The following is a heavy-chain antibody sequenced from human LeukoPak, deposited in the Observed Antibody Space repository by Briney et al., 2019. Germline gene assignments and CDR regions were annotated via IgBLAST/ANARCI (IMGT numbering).Heavy chain of an antibody. CDR3: AKDPRYRKPAVKRYYGMDV. J-gene: IGHJ6*02. CDR1: GFTFSSYG. V-gene: IGHV3-30*18. D-gene: IGHD3-16*02. Sequence: GRSLRLSCAASGFTFSSYGMHWVRQAPGKGLEWVAVISYDGSNKYYADSVKGRFTISRDNSKNTLYLQMNSLRAEDTAVYYCAKDPRYRKPAVKRYYGMDVWGQGTTVTVSS. CDR2: ISYDGSNK.